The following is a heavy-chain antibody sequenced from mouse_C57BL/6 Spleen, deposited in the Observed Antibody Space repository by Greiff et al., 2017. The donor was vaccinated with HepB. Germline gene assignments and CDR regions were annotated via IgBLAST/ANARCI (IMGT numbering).Heavy chain of an antibody. CDR2: IYPGDGDT. CDR1: GYAFRSYW. V-gene: IGHV1-80*01. CDR3: ARGGIYDGYRYAMDY. J-gene: IGHJ4*01. D-gene: IGHD2-3*01. Sequence: QLQQSGAELVKPGASVKISCKASGYAFRSYWMNWVKQRPGKGLEWIGQIYPGDGDTNYNGKFKGKATLTADKSSSTAYMPLSSLTSEDSAVYFCARGGIYDGYRYAMDYWGQGTSVTVSS.